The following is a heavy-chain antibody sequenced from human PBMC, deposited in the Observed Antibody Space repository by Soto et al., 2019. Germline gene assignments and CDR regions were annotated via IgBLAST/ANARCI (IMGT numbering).Heavy chain of an antibody. Sequence: PSETLSLTCAVSGGSISSGGYSRSWIRQPPGKGLEWIGYIYHSGSTYYNPSLKSRVTISVDRSKNQFSLKLSSVTAADTAVYYCARRGVDIVVVVARDAFDIWGQGTMVTVSS. CDR3: ARRGVDIVVVVARDAFDI. CDR2: IYHSGST. D-gene: IGHD2-15*01. CDR1: GGSISSGGYS. J-gene: IGHJ3*02. V-gene: IGHV4-30-2*01.